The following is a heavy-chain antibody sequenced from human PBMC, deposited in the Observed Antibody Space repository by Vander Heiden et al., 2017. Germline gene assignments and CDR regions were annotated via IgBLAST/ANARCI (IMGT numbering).Heavy chain of an antibody. CDR2: INSDATST. J-gene: IGHJ3*02. V-gene: IGHV3-74*01. D-gene: IGHD1-26*01. CDR3: ARGSGSYSYDAFDI. Sequence: EVQLVESGGGLVQPGRSLRPSRAASRFTFTHYWMHSVRQAPGKGLVWVSRINSDATSTTYADSVKGRFTISRDNAKNTLYLQMNSLRAEDTAVYYCARGSGSYSYDAFDIWGQGTMVTVSS. CDR1: RFTFTHYW.